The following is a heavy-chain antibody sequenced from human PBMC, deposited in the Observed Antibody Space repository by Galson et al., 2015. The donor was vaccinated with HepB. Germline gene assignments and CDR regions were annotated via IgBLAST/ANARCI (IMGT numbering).Heavy chain of an antibody. CDR2: IIPIFDTP. CDR1: GGTLSSYP. Sequence: SVKVSCKASGGTLSSYPISWVRQAPGQGLEWMGGIIPIFDTPHYAQKFQGRVTITADESTSTAYMELSSLRSDDTAVYYCASLEDGSGHFYGDFDYWGQGTLVTVSS. CDR3: ASLEDGSGHFYGDFDY. D-gene: IGHD3-22*01. V-gene: IGHV1-69*13. J-gene: IGHJ4*02.